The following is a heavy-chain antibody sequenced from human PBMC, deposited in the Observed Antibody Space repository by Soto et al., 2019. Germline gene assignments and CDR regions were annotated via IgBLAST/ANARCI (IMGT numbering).Heavy chain of an antibody. J-gene: IGHJ6*02. CDR3: ARSPPAIGTYYYGMDV. CDR2: ISAYNGNK. D-gene: IGHD2-2*02. Sequence: QVQLVQSGAEVKKPGASVKVSCKASGYTFTSYGISWVRQAPGQGLEWMGWISAYNGNKNYAQKLQGRVTMTTDTSTSTAYMELRSLRSDDTAVYYCARSPPAIGTYYYGMDVWGQVTTVTVSS. CDR1: GYTFTSYG. V-gene: IGHV1-18*01.